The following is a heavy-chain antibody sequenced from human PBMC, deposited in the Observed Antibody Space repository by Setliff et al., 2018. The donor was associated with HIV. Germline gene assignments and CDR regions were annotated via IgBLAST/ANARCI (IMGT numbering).Heavy chain of an antibody. CDR1: SYTFTSYG. CDR2: IDAYNGDT. Sequence: ASVKVSCKASSYTFTSYGVSWVRQAPGQGLEWLGRIDAYNGDTNYAQNLQDRVTLTTDTSTNTACMELRNLRSDDTAVYFCARDLGAFSSAWYVTIGDYWGPGTLVTVSS. D-gene: IGHD6-13*01. CDR3: ARDLGAFSSAWYVTIGDY. V-gene: IGHV1-18*01. J-gene: IGHJ4*02.